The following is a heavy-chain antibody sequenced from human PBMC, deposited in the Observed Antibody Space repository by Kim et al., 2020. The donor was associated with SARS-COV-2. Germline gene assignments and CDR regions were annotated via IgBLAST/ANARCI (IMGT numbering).Heavy chain of an antibody. CDR1: GFTFSSYA. Sequence: GGSLRLSCAASGFTFSSYAMSWVRQAPGKGLEWVSAISGSGGSTYYADSVKGRFTISRDNSKNTLYLQMNSLRAEDTAVYYCAKGRYPFPPDEIYYGMDVWGQGTTVTVSS. CDR3: AKGRYPFPPDEIYYGMDV. CDR2: ISGSGGST. D-gene: IGHD1-26*01. J-gene: IGHJ6*02. V-gene: IGHV3-23*01.